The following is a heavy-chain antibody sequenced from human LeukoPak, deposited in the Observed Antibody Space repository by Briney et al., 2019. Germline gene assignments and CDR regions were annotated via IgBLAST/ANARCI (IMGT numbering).Heavy chain of an antibody. V-gene: IGHV1-46*01. CDR1: GYTFTSYY. Sequence: ASVKVSCKASGYTFTSYYMHWVRQAPGQGLEWMGIINPSGGSTSYAQKFQGRVTMTRDTSTSTVNMELSSLRSEDTAVYYCARDTYYDSSGSDDKDYWGQGTLVTVSS. J-gene: IGHJ4*02. CDR3: ARDTYYDSSGSDDKDY. CDR2: INPSGGST. D-gene: IGHD3-22*01.